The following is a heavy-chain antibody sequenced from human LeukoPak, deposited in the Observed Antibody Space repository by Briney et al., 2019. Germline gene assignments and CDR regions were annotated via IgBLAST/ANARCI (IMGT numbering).Heavy chain of an antibody. CDR1: GFTFSSYS. Sequence: GGSLRRSCAASGFTFSSYSMNWVRQAPGKGLEWVSSISSSSSYIYYADSVKGRFTISRDNAKNSLYLQMNSLRAEDTAVYYCARLMDWNDEFDYWGQGTLVTVSS. CDR3: ARLMDWNDEFDY. D-gene: IGHD1-1*01. J-gene: IGHJ4*02. CDR2: ISSSSSYI. V-gene: IGHV3-21*01.